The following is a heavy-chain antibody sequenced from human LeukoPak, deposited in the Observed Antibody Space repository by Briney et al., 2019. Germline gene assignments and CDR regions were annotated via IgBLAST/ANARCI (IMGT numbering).Heavy chain of an antibody. J-gene: IGHJ4*02. V-gene: IGHV1-69*04. CDR1: GGTFSSYA. D-gene: IGHD2-2*01. CDR3: ARENLASLEPFDY. CDR2: IIPILGIA. Sequence: SVKVSCKASGGTFSSYAISWVRQAPGQGLEWMGRIIPILGIANYAQKFRGRVTITADKSTSTAYMELSSLRSEDTAVYYCARENLASLEPFDYWGQGTLVTVSS.